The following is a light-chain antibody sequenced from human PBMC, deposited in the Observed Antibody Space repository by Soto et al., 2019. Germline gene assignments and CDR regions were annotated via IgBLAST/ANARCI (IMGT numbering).Light chain of an antibody. J-gene: IGKJ5*01. CDR2: GAS. V-gene: IGKV3-15*01. CDR3: QQYNNWPLT. Sequence: EIVMTQSPATLSVSPGERATLSCRASQSVSSKLAWYQQKPGQPPRLLIHGASTRATGIPARFSGSGSGTDFTLTISSLQSEDLAIYYCQQYNNWPLTFGQGTRLEI. CDR1: QSVSSK.